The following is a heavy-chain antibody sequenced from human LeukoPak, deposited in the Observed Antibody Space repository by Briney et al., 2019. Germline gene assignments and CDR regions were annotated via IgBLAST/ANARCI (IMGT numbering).Heavy chain of an antibody. CDR1: GGSISSSSYY. D-gene: IGHD6-13*01. V-gene: IGHV4-39*07. J-gene: IGHJ3*02. CDR2: IYYSGST. Sequence: SETLSLTCTVSGGSISSSSYYWGWIRQPPGKGLEWIGSIYYSGSTYYNPSLKSRVTISVDTSKNQFSLKLSSVTAADTAVYYCARLKAGSGAFDIWGQGTMVTVSS. CDR3: ARLKAGSGAFDI.